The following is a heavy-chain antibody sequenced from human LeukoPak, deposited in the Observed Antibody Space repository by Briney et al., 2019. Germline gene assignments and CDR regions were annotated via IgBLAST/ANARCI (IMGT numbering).Heavy chain of an antibody. CDR2: ISAYNGNT. D-gene: IGHD2-2*01. CDR1: GGTFSCYA. Sequence: GSSVKVSCKAAGGTFSCYAFSWVRPAPGKGLEWMGWISAYNGNTNEEQKLQSIVIMTTDTSTSAAYMERRMLSADDTVVYYCARSWLVVPAPGDYWGPGTLVTVSS. V-gene: IGHV1-18*01. CDR3: ARSWLVVPAPGDY. J-gene: IGHJ4*02.